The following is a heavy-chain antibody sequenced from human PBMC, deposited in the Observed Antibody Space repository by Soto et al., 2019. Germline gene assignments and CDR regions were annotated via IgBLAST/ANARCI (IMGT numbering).Heavy chain of an antibody. CDR3: ARDEYCSGGSCCAHAFDI. V-gene: IGHV3-48*01. D-gene: IGHD2-15*01. CDR1: GFTFSSYS. J-gene: IGHJ3*02. Sequence: GGSLRLSCAASGFTFSSYSMNWVRQAPGKGLEWVSYISSSSSTIYYADSVKGRFTISRDNAKNSLYLQMNSLRAEDTAVYYCARDEYCSGGSCCAHAFDIWGQGTMVTVSS. CDR2: ISSSSSTI.